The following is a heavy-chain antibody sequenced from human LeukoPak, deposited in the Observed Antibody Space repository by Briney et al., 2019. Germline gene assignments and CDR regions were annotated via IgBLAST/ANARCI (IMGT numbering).Heavy chain of an antibody. D-gene: IGHD2-15*01. CDR3: ARAGWCSGGSCYPGAFDF. V-gene: IGHV1-18*01. CDR2: IIGNNGNT. CDR1: GGTFSSYA. Sequence: ASVKVSCKASGGTFSSYAISWVRQAPGQGLEWMGWIIGNNGNTNYAEKFQGRVTMTTDTSTSTAYMDLRNLRSDDTAMYYCARAGWCSGGSCYPGAFDFWGQGTMVTVS. J-gene: IGHJ3*01.